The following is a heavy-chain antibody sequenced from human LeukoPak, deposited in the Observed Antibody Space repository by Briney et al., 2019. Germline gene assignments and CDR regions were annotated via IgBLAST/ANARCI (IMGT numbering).Heavy chain of an antibody. Sequence: GGSLRLSCAASGFTFDRYPMHWVRHAPGKGLEWVSYISSSSSYIYYADSVKGRFTISRDNAKNSLYLQMNSLRAEDTAVYYCARDSHGQQLPHFDYWGQGTLVTVSS. CDR1: GFTFDRYP. J-gene: IGHJ4*02. D-gene: IGHD6-13*01. V-gene: IGHV3-21*01. CDR2: ISSSSSYI. CDR3: ARDSHGQQLPHFDY.